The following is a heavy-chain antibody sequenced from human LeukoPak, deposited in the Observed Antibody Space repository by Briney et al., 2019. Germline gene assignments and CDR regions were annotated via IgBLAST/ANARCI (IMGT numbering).Heavy chain of an antibody. CDR2: ISAYSGNT. D-gene: IGHD3-22*01. V-gene: IGHV1-18*01. CDR1: GYTFTSYG. CDR3: ARAPYYDSSGYYPWGNYYYYMDV. Sequence: ASVKVSCKASGYTFTSYGISWVRQAPGQGLEWMGWISAYSGNTNYAQKLQGRVTMTTDTSTSTAYMELRSLRSDDTAVYYCARAPYYDSSGYYPWGNYYYYMDVWGKGTTVTVSS. J-gene: IGHJ6*03.